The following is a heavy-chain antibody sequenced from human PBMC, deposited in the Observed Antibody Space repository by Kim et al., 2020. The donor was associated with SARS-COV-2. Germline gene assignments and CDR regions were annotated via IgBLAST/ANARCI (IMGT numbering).Heavy chain of an antibody. CDR2: IYYTGIT. V-gene: IGHV4-59*08. CDR1: GDSISRYY. J-gene: IGHJ3*02. Sequence: SETLSLTCAVSGDSISRYYWSWIRQPPGKGLEWIAYIYYTGITDSNPSLKSRVTTSLDMSKSQFSLRLTSMTAADTAMYFCARHTPDGRGAFDIWAQGTMVTGSS. D-gene: IGHD4-17*01. CDR3: ARHTPDGRGAFDI.